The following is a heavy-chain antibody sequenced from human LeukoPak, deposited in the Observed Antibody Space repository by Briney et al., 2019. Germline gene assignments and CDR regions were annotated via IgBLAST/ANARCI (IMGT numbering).Heavy chain of an antibody. CDR2: IIPIFGTA. J-gene: IGHJ4*02. V-gene: IGHV1-69*05. CDR1: GGTFSSYA. Sequence: SVKVSCKASGGTFSSYAISWVRQAPGQGLEWMGRIIPIFGTANCAQKFQGRVTITTDESTSTAYMELRSLRSDDTAVYYCARGPPVAGTNFDYWGPGTLVTVSS. CDR3: ARGPPVAGTNFDY. D-gene: IGHD6-19*01.